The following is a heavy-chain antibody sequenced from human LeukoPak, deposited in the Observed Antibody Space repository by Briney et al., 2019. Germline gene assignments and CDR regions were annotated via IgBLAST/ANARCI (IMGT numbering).Heavy chain of an antibody. CDR3: ARADNYYDSSGYYSLWFDP. Sequence: SETLSLTCTVSGGSISSSSYYWGWIRQPPGKGLEWIGSIYYSGSTYYNPSLKSRVTISVDTSKNQFSLKLSSVTAADTAVYYCARADNYYDSSGYYSLWFDPWGQGTLVTVSS. D-gene: IGHD3-22*01. J-gene: IGHJ5*02. CDR2: IYYSGST. V-gene: IGHV4-39*01. CDR1: GGSISSSSYY.